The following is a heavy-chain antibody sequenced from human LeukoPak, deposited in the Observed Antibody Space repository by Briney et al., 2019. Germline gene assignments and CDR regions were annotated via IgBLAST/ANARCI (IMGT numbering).Heavy chain of an antibody. CDR2: INPNSGGT. Sequence: ASVKVSCKASGYTFTGYYMHWVRQAPGQGLEWMGWINPNSGGTNYAQKFQGRVTMTRDTSISTAYMELSRLRSDDTAVYYCAREVRAPLYYYYYYMDVWGKGTTVTVSS. CDR1: GYTFTGYY. V-gene: IGHV1-2*02. CDR3: AREVRAPLYYYYYYMDV. J-gene: IGHJ6*03.